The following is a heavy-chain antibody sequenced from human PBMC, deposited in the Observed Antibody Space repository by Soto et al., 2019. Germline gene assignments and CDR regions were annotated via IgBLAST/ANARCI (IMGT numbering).Heavy chain of an antibody. J-gene: IGHJ6*02. CDR2: ISSSSRYL. V-gene: IGHV3-21*01. CDR3: AREGCSGVSCSRVRSAYYYYGMDV. D-gene: IGHD2-15*01. Sequence: EVQLVESGGGLVKPGGSLRLSCAASGFTFSSYSMNWVRQAPGKGLEWVSSISSSSRYLYYADSVKGRFTISSDNAKNSRYLQMNSLRAEDTAVYYCAREGCSGVSCSRVRSAYYYYGMDVWDQGTTVTVSS. CDR1: GFTFSSYS.